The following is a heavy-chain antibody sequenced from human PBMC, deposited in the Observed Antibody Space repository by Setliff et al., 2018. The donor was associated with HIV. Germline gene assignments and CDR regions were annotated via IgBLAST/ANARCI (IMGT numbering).Heavy chain of an antibody. Sequence: SETLSLTCAVYGGSFSGYYWSWICQPPGKGLEWIGEINHSGSTNYNPSLKSRVTISVDTSKNQFSLKLSSVTAADTAVYYCNIYYYYYMDVWGKGTTVTVSS. CDR2: INHSGST. V-gene: IGHV4-34*01. CDR1: GGSFSGYY. J-gene: IGHJ6*03. CDR3: NIYYYYYMDV.